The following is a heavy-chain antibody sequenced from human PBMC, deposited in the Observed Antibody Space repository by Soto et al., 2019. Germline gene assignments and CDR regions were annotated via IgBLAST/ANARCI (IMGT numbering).Heavy chain of an antibody. J-gene: IGHJ4*02. D-gene: IGHD4-17*01. CDR1: GGSFSGYY. V-gene: IGHV4-34*01. CDR2: INHSGST. CDR3: ARLRQRKYGDYASY. Sequence: SETLSLTCAVYGGSFSGYYWSWIRQPPGKGLEWIGEINHSGSTNYNPSLKSRVTISVDTSKNQFSLKLSSVTAADTAVYYCARLRQRKYGDYASYWGQGTLVTVSS.